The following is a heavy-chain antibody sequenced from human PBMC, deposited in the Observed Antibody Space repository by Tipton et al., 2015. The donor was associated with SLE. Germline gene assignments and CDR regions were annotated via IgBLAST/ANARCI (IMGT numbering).Heavy chain of an antibody. V-gene: IGHV4-34*01. CDR2: SNPSGNT. CDR1: GGSFSGYY. CDR3: ARGAKERITLVRVRPYYFDY. D-gene: IGHD3-10*01. Sequence: TLSLTCAVYGGSFSGYYWSWIRQPPGKGLEWIGESNPSGNTNYNPSLKSRVTILVDMSKNQLSLKMTSVTAADSAVYFCARGAKERITLVRVRPYYFDYWGQGSLVTVSS. J-gene: IGHJ4*01.